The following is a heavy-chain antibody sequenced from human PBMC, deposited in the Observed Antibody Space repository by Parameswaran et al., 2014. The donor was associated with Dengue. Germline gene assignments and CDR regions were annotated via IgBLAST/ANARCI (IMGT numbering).Heavy chain of an antibody. J-gene: IGHJ5*02. D-gene: IGHD6-13*01. V-gene: IGHV4-59*08. CDR3: ARRVSAAAAYASSDNWFDP. Sequence: VRQAPGKGLEWIGYIYHSGNTDYNPSLKSRVTISVDTSKNQFSLKLNSVTAADTAVYYCARRVSAAAAYASSDNWFDPWGQGTLVTVST. CDR2: IYHSGNT.